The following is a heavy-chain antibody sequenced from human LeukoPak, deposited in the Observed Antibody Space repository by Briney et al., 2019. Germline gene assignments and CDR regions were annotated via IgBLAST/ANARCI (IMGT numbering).Heavy chain of an antibody. CDR2: IIPIFGTA. D-gene: IGHD6-13*01. Sequence: SVKVSCKASGCTFSSYAISWVRQAPGQGLEWMGRIIPIFGTANYAQKFQGRVTITTDESTSTAYMELSSLRSEDTAVYYCAREDSSSWYKGAFDIWGQGTMVTVSS. CDR1: GCTFSSYA. V-gene: IGHV1-69*05. CDR3: AREDSSSWYKGAFDI. J-gene: IGHJ3*02.